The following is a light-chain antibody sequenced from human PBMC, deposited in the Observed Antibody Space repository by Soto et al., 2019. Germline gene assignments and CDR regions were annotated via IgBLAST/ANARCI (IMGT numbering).Light chain of an antibody. J-gene: IGKJ1*01. Sequence: EIVMTQSPATLSVSPGERATLSCRASQSVSSNLAWYQQKPGQAPRLLIYGASTRATGIPARFSGSGSGTEFTLTISSLQPEDFAFYYCQQSYAIPRTFGQGTKVEIK. CDR3: QQSYAIPRT. CDR2: GAS. V-gene: IGKV3-15*01. CDR1: QSVSSN.